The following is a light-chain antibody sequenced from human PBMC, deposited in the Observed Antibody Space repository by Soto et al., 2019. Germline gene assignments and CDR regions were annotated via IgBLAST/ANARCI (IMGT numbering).Light chain of an antibody. Sequence: DLQMTQSPSSLSASVGDRVSITCRASENVNTYLNWYQQKPGRAPKLLIYGSTSLQSGVPSRFSGSGFGTDFTLTIAGLQPEDFATYYCQQSFSTFWTFGQGTRLEIK. V-gene: IGKV1-39*01. CDR3: QQSFSTFWT. CDR2: GST. J-gene: IGKJ2*01. CDR1: ENVNTY.